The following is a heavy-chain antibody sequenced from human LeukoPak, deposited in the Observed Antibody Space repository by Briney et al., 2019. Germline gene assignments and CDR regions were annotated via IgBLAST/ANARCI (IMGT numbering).Heavy chain of an antibody. CDR2: IYYSGST. J-gene: IGHJ4*02. D-gene: IGHD4-23*01. CDR1: GGSISSYY. CDR3: ARVGVDYSGNIIKYYFDY. V-gene: IGHV4-59*01. Sequence: SSETLSLTCTVSGGSISSYYWSWIRQPPGKGLEWIGYIYYSGSTNYNPSLKSRVIISVDTSKNQFSLKLSPVIAADTAVYYCARVGVDYSGNIIKYYFDYWGQGTLVTVSS.